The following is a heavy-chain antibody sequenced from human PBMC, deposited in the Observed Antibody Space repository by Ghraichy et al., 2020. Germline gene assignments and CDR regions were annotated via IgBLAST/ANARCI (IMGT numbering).Heavy chain of an antibody. CDR1: GFTFSSYA. Sequence: GESLNISCAASGFTFSSYAMSWVRQAPGKGLEWVSAISGSGGSTYYADSVKGRFTISRDNSKNTLYLQMNSLRAEDTAVYYCAKSLRGTDYWGQGTLVTVSS. CDR3: AKSLRGTDY. D-gene: IGHD3-16*01. V-gene: IGHV3-23*01. CDR2: ISGSGGST. J-gene: IGHJ4*02.